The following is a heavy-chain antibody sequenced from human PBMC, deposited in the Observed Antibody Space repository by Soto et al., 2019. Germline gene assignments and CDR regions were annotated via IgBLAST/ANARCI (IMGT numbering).Heavy chain of an antibody. D-gene: IGHD3-16*01. Sequence: SVKVSCKASGGTFSSYAISWVRQAPGQGLEWMGGIIPIFGTANYAQKFQGRVTITADESTSTAYMELSSLRSEDTAVYYCASVLGARGYYFDYWGQGTLVTVSS. J-gene: IGHJ4*02. V-gene: IGHV1-69*13. CDR3: ASVLGARGYYFDY. CDR1: GGTFSSYA. CDR2: IIPIFGTA.